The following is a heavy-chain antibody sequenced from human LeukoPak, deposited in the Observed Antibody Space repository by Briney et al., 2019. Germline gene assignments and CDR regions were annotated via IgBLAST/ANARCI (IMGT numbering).Heavy chain of an antibody. V-gene: IGHV1-24*01. J-gene: IGHJ4*02. D-gene: IGHD6-6*01. CDR2: FDPEDGET. CDR3: ATGMSIAAHSFDY. Sequence: ASVKVSRKVSGYTLTELSMHWVRQAPGKGLEWMGGFDPEDGETIYAQKFQGRVTMTEDTSTDTAYMELSSLRSEDTAVYYCATGMSIAAHSFDYWGQGTLVTVSS. CDR1: GYTLTELS.